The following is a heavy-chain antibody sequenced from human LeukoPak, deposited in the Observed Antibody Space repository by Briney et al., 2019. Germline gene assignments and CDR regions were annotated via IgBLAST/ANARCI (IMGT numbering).Heavy chain of an antibody. D-gene: IGHD3-16*01. V-gene: IGHV4-39*01. Sequence: SETLSLTCIVSGGSISSSDYLWAWVRQPPGKGLEWIGDFYYNGVTSYDPSLKSRVTISVDTSKNQFSLNLTSVTAADTAVYHCVRRNYVSGRIDPWGQGTLVTVSS. CDR1: GGSISSSDYL. CDR2: FYYNGVT. J-gene: IGHJ5*02. CDR3: VRRNYVSGRIDP.